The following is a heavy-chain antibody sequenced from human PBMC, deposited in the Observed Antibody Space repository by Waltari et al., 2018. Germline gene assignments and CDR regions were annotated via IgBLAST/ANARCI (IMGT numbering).Heavy chain of an antibody. CDR1: GYAFSTYD. D-gene: IGHD3-10*01. J-gene: IGHJ4*02. V-gene: IGHV1-8*01. Sequence: QVQLVQSGAEVKEPGASVKVYCKASGYAFSTYDINWVRQAAGQGLEWMGWMDPNSGNTGYAPKFQGRVTMTRDTSISTAYMELSSLRSDDTAVYYCARGSRLASGTFFPTATDNWAQGTPVTVSS. CDR2: MDPNSGNT. CDR3: ARGSRLASGTFFPTATDN.